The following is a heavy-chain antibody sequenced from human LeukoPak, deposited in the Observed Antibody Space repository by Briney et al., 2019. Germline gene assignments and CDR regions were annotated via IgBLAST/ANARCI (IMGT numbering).Heavy chain of an antibody. Sequence: PGGSLRLSCAASGFIFNSYSMNWVRQAPGEVLEWVSAISSSSSYKFNADSVKGRFTISRDNARNLLYLQMNSLRAEDTAVYYCVRDNRDAFDIWGQGTMVTVYS. CDR1: GFIFNSYS. CDR3: VRDNRDAFDI. CDR2: ISSSSSYK. J-gene: IGHJ3*02. V-gene: IGHV3-21*01.